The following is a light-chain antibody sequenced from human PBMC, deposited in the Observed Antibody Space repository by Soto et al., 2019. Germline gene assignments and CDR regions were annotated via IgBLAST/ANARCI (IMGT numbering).Light chain of an antibody. J-gene: IGKJ1*01. CDR2: GAS. CDR1: QSLRSS. V-gene: IGKV3-15*01. CDR3: QQYNIWPQT. Sequence: VMTQSPATLSVSPGERATLSCRASQSLRSSLAWYQQKPGQAPRLLIYGASTRATGIPARFSGSGSGTEFTLTISSLQPEDFAVYFCQQYNIWPQTFGQGTKV.